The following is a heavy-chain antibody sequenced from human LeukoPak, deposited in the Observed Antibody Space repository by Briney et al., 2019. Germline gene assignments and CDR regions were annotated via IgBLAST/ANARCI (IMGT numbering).Heavy chain of an antibody. J-gene: IGHJ5*02. CDR1: GFTFSSYW. CDR3: ARDYVWGSYRYTVWFDP. D-gene: IGHD3-16*02. Sequence: GGSLRLSCTASGFTFSSYWMSWVRQAPGKGLEWVANIKQYGSEKYYVDSVKGRFIISRDNARNSVYLQMNSLRADDTAVYYCARDYVWGSYRYTVWFDPWGQGTLVTVSS. CDR2: IKQYGSEK. V-gene: IGHV3-7*01.